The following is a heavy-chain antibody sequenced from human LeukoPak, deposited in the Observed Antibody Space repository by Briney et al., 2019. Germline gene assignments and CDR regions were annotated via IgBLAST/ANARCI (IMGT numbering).Heavy chain of an antibody. CDR3: ARDGGLYSSSWFDY. J-gene: IGHJ4*02. Sequence: QPGRSLRLSCAASGFTFSSYGMHWVRQAPGKGLEWVAVIRYDGSNKYYADSVKGRFTISRDNSKNTLYLQMNSLRAEDTAVYYCARDGGLYSSSWFDYWGQGTLVTVSS. D-gene: IGHD6-13*01. CDR2: IRYDGSNK. V-gene: IGHV3-33*01. CDR1: GFTFSSYG.